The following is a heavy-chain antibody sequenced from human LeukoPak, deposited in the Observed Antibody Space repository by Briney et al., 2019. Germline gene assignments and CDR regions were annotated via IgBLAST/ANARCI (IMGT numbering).Heavy chain of an antibody. J-gene: IGHJ6*02. CDR1: GGSIHSYY. CDR2: IYYTGST. D-gene: IGHD3-3*01. V-gene: IGHV4-59*01. Sequence: ASETLSLTCTVSGGSIHSYYWSWIRQPPGRGLEYIGYIYYTGSTNYNPSLKSRVTISVDMSKNQFSLKLSSVTAADTAVYYCARDLYDFWSGGRYYYYYGMDVWGQGTTVTVSS. CDR3: ARDLYDFWSGGRYYYYYGMDV.